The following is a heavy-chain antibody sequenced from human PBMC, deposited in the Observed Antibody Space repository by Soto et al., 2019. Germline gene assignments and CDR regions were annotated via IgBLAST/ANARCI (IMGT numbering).Heavy chain of an antibody. D-gene: IGHD3-3*01. Sequence: QVQLVQSGAEVKKPGSSVKVSCKASGGTFSSYAISWVRQAPGQGLEWMGGIIPIFGTANYAQKFQGRVTITADESTSTAYMELNSLMYEGTAVYYCARVNDFWSGLPDCWGQGTLVTVSS. CDR1: GGTFSSYA. V-gene: IGHV1-69*12. J-gene: IGHJ4*02. CDR2: IIPIFGTA. CDR3: ARVNDFWSGLPDC.